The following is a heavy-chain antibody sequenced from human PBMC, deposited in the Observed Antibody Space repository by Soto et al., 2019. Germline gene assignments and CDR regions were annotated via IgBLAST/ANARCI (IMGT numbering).Heavy chain of an antibody. D-gene: IGHD3-3*01. CDR2: TRNKANSYTT. CDR1: GFTFSDHY. Sequence: EVQLVETGGGLVQPGGSLRLSCAASGFTFSDHYMDWVRQAPGKGLEWVGRTRNKANSYTTEYAASVKGRFTISRDDSKNSLYLQMNSLKTEDTAVYYCASLYDFWSGYTYWGQGTLVTVSS. CDR3: ASLYDFWSGYTY. J-gene: IGHJ4*02. V-gene: IGHV3-72*01.